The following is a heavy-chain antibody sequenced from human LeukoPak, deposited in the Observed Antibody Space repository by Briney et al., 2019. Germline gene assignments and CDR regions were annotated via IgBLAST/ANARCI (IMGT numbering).Heavy chain of an antibody. J-gene: IGHJ3*02. CDR3: ARGGWLGAFDI. D-gene: IGHD3-10*01. CDR1: GGSFSGYY. V-gene: IGHV4-34*01. CDR2: INHSGST. Sequence: SETLSLTCAVYGGSFSGYYWSWIRQPPGKGLEWIGEINHSGSTNYNPPLKSRVTISVDTSKNQFSLKLSSVTAADTAVYYCARGGWLGAFDIWGQGTMVTVSS.